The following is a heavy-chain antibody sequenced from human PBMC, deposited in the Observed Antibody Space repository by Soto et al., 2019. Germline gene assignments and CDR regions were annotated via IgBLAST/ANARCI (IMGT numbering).Heavy chain of an antibody. CDR1: GFTFDDYA. D-gene: IGHD6-6*01. V-gene: IGHV3-9*01. Sequence: LRLSCAASGFTFDDYAMHWVRQAPGKGLEWVSGISWNSGSIGYADSVEGRFTISRDNAKNSLYLQMNSLRAEETALYYCAKSGPAAQLVPSDYYYYMDVWGKGTTVTVSS. CDR3: AKSGPAAQLVPSDYYYYMDV. CDR2: ISWNSGSI. J-gene: IGHJ6*03.